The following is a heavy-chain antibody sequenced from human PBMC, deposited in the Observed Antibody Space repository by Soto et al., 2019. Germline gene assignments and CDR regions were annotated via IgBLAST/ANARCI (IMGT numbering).Heavy chain of an antibody. Sequence: ASVKVSCKASGYTFTSYGISWVRQAPGQGLEWMGWISAYNGNTKYAQKLQVRLTMTTDTSTSTAYMELRSLRSDDTAVYYCARDRSIGLFDYWGQGTMGTVSS. V-gene: IGHV1-18*01. CDR2: ISAYNGNT. CDR1: GYTFTSYG. CDR3: ARDRSIGLFDY. J-gene: IGHJ4*02. D-gene: IGHD2-21*01.